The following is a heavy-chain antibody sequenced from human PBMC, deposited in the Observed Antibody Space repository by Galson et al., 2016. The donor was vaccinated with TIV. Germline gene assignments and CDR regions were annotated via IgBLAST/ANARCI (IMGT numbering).Heavy chain of an antibody. Sequence: SVKVSCKASGGTFSTYPFNWVRQAPGQGLEWMGGFIPMFGTANYAQKFQGRVTITADESTSTLYMEVSSLRSEDTAVYYCAKDRNTAMDTYYYYYGMDVWGQGTTVIVS. J-gene: IGHJ6*02. CDR2: FIPMFGTA. CDR1: GGTFSTYP. CDR3: AKDRNTAMDTYYYYYGMDV. D-gene: IGHD5-18*01. V-gene: IGHV1-69*13.